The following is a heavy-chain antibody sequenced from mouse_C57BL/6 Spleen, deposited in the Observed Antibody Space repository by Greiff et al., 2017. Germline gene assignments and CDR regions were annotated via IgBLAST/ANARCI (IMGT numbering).Heavy chain of an antibody. CDR1: GYTFTDYE. D-gene: IGHD2-4*01. CDR3: TLYDYHVEGLAMDY. J-gene: IGHJ4*01. Sequence: VQLQQSGAELVRPGASVTLSCKASGYTFTDYEMHWVKQTPVHGLEWIGAIDPETGGTAYNQKFTGKAILTADKSSSTAYMELRSLTSEVSAVYYCTLYDYHVEGLAMDYWGQGTSVTVSS. V-gene: IGHV1-15*01. CDR2: IDPETGGT.